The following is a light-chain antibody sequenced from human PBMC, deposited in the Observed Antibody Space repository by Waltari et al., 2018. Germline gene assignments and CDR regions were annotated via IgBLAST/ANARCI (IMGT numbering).Light chain of an antibody. CDR2: SNN. CDR3: VSWDDSLNGPA. CDR1: TSNSGSNP. J-gene: IGLJ2*01. Sequence: QSVLTQPPSASGTPGQTVTISSSGTTSNSGSNPVPWYQQLPGKAPKLLIYSNNQRPSGVPDRFSASKSGTSASLAISGLRSEDEADYYCVSWDDSLNGPAVGGGTKLTVL. V-gene: IGLV1-44*01.